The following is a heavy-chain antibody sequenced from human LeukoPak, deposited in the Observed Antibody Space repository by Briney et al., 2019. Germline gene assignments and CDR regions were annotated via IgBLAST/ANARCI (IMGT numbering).Heavy chain of an antibody. CDR3: AAQNSSSSYYYYGMDV. V-gene: IGHV1-69*04. Sequence: SVKVSCKASGGTFSSCAISWVRQAPGQGLEWMGRIIPIFGIANYAQKFQGRVTITADKSTSTAYMELSSLRSEDTAVYYCAAQNSSSSYYYYGMDVWGQGTTVTVSS. J-gene: IGHJ6*02. CDR2: IIPIFGIA. D-gene: IGHD6-6*01. CDR1: GGTFSSCA.